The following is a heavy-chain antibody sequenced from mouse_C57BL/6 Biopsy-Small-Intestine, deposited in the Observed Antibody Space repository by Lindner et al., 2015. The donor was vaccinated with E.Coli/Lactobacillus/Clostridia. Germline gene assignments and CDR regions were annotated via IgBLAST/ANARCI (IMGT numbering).Heavy chain of an antibody. CDR1: GYAFGGSW. Sequence: VQLQESGPELVKPGASVKISCKASGYAFGGSWMNWVKQRPGKGLEWIGRLYPGDGDPNYSGKFQGKATLTADKSSNTAYMQLNSLTSEDSAVYYCARGTDYFDYWGQGTTLTVSS. J-gene: IGHJ2*01. CDR3: ARGTDYFDY. D-gene: IGHD3-3*01. CDR2: LYPGDGDP. V-gene: IGHV1-82*01.